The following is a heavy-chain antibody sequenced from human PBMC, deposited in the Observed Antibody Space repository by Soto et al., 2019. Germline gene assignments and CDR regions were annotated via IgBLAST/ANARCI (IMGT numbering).Heavy chain of an antibody. Sequence: SQTLSFTCAISGDSVSGNSAAWNWIRQSPSRGLEWLGRTYYRSKWYNDYAVSVKSRTTVTPDTSKNQFSLHLNSVTPEDTAVYYCARFGFSSGWYYFDYWGQGTLVTVAS. CDR3: ARFGFSSGWYYFDY. J-gene: IGHJ4*02. CDR1: GDSVSGNSAA. D-gene: IGHD6-19*01. V-gene: IGHV6-1*01. CDR2: TYYRSKWYN.